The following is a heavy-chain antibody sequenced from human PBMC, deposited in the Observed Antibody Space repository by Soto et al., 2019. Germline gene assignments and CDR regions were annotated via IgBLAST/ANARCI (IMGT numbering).Heavy chain of an antibody. CDR3: ARGAGTGY. D-gene: IGHD3-10*01. Sequence: PSETLSITCAFYGGSFSGYYWSWIRQPPGKGLEWIGEINHSGSTNYNPSLKSRVTISVDTSKNQFSLKLSSVTAADTAVYYCARGAGTGYWGQGTLVTVSS. J-gene: IGHJ4*02. CDR1: GGSFSGYY. CDR2: INHSGST. V-gene: IGHV4-34*01.